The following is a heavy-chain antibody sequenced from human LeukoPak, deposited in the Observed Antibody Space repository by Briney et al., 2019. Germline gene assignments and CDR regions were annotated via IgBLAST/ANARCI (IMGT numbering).Heavy chain of an antibody. D-gene: IGHD4-11*01. CDR1: GGSISGYY. CDR2: IYYGGSA. Sequence: PSETLSLTCTVSGGSISGYYWTWIRQPPGKGLEWIGYIYYGGSANYNPSLKSRVTISVDTSKNHFSLRLSSVTAADTAVYYCARSQSGGYSNFDPRGQGTLVTVSS. J-gene: IGHJ5*02. V-gene: IGHV4-59*08. CDR3: ARSQSGGYSNFDP.